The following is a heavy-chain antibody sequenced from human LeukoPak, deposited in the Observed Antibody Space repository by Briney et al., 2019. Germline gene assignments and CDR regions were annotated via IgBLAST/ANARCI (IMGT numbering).Heavy chain of an antibody. Sequence: GESLKISCKGSGYRFTTYWIGWVRQMPGKGLEWMGIIYPSDSDTRYSPSFQGQVTISVDNSISTAYLHWNSLKASDTAMYYCARDVGYCSGGSCYSDYWGQGTLVTVSS. J-gene: IGHJ4*02. V-gene: IGHV5-51*01. CDR1: GYRFTTYW. D-gene: IGHD2-15*01. CDR2: IYPSDSDT. CDR3: ARDVGYCSGGSCYSDY.